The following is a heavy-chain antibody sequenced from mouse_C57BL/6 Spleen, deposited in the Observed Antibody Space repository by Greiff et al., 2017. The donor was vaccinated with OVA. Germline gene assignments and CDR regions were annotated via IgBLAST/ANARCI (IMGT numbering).Heavy chain of an antibody. CDR2: IDPETGGT. CDR3: TRTTTVVATDFDY. CDR1: GYTFTDYE. V-gene: IGHV1-15*01. Sequence: VQLQQSGAELVRPGASVTLSCKASGYTFTDYEMHWVKQTPVHGLEWIGAIDPETGGTAYNQKFKGKAILTADKSSSTAYMELRSLTSEDSAVYYCTRTTTVVATDFDYWGQGTTLPVSS. J-gene: IGHJ2*01. D-gene: IGHD1-1*01.